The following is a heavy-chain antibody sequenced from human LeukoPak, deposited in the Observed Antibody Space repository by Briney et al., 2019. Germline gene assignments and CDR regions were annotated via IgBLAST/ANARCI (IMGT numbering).Heavy chain of an antibody. CDR2: IYYSGST. J-gene: IGHJ4*02. CDR3: ARQFGDIWSGYYIPLHYDY. D-gene: IGHD3-3*01. Sequence: SETLSLTCTVSGGSISSSSYYWGWLRQPPGTGLEWIGSIYYSGSTYYNPSLKSRVTISVDTSKNQFSLKLSSVTAADTAVYYCARQFGDIWSGYYIPLHYDYWGQGTLVTVSS. CDR1: GGSISSSSYY. V-gene: IGHV4-39*01.